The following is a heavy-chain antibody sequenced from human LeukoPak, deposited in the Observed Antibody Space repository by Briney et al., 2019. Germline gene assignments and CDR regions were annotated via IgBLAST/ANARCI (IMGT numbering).Heavy chain of an antibody. CDR3: ARGPWGGGGNSDFDY. D-gene: IGHD4-23*01. CDR2: IRDDGSNQ. J-gene: IGHJ4*02. CDR1: GFTFSSYG. Sequence: SGGSLRLSCAASGFTFSSYGMHWVRQAPGKGLEWVTFIRDDGSNQYYADSVKGRFTISRDNSKNTLYPQMNSLRAEDTAVYYCARGPWGGGGNSDFDYWGQGTLVTVSS. V-gene: IGHV3-30*02.